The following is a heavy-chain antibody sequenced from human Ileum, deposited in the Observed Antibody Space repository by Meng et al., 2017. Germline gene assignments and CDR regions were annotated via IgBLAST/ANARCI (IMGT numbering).Heavy chain of an antibody. CDR2: MNPNSGNT. Sequence: ASVKVSCKASGYTFTSYDINWVRQATGQGLEWMGWMNPNSGNTGYAQKFQGRVTITRNTSISTAYMELSSLRSEDTAVYYCARGGSGSYYLYYYGMDVWGQGTTVTVSS. V-gene: IGHV1-8*03. D-gene: IGHD3-10*01. J-gene: IGHJ6*02. CDR3: ARGGSGSYYLYYYGMDV. CDR1: GYTFTSYD.